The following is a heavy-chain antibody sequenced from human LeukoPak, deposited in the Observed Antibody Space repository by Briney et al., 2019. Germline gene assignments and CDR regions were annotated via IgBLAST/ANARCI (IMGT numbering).Heavy chain of an antibody. CDR1: GGSISSGDYY. D-gene: IGHD2-8*01. J-gene: IGHJ6*03. CDR2: IYYSGST. V-gene: IGHV4-30-4*08. Sequence: PSETLSLTCTVSGGSISSGDYYWSWIRQPPGKGLEWIGYIYYSGSTYYNPSLKSRVTISVDTSKNQFSLKLSSVTAADTAVYYCARDPSNLRRPGYYYYYMDVWSKGTTVTVSS. CDR3: ARDPSNLRRPGYYYYYMDV.